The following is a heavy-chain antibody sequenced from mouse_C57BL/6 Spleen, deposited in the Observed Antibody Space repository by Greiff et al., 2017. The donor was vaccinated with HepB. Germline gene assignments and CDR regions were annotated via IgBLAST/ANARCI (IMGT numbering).Heavy chain of an antibody. CDR3: TTRSHMDY. J-gene: IGHJ4*01. V-gene: IGHV14-4*01. CDR1: GFNIKDDY. Sequence: EVQLQQSGAELVRPGASVKLSCTASGFNIKDDYMHWVKQRPEQGLEWIGWIDPENGDTEYASKFQGKATITADTSSNTAYLQLSSLTSEDTAVYYCTTRSHMDYWGQGTSVTVSS. CDR2: IDPENGDT.